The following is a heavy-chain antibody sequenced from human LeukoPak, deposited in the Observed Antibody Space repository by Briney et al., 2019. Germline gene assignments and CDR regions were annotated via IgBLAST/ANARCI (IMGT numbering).Heavy chain of an antibody. CDR1: GFTFSSYS. J-gene: IGHJ4*02. V-gene: IGHV3-21*01. CDR2: ISSSSSYI. D-gene: IGHD3-22*01. CDR3: ARDLSSGDDSSGYYYAFLDY. Sequence: GGSLRLSCAASGFTFSSYSMNWVRQAPGKGLEWVSSISSSSSYIYYADSVKGRFTISRDNAKNSLYLQMDSLRAEDTAVYYCARDLSSGDDSSGYYYAFLDYWGQGTLVTVSS.